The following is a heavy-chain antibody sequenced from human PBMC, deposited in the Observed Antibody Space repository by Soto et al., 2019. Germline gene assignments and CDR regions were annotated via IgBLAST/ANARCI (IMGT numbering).Heavy chain of an antibody. CDR2: IGPSDSYT. CDR1: GYSFTTCW. V-gene: IGHV5-10-1*01. Sequence: PGESLKISCEGSGYSFTTCWISWVRQMPGRGLEWMGRIGPSDSYTNYSPSFQGHVTISADKAINTAYLHWTSLKASDTAMYYCARHTRDYYYSAMDVWGQGTTVTVSS. J-gene: IGHJ6*02. CDR3: ARHTRDYYYSAMDV.